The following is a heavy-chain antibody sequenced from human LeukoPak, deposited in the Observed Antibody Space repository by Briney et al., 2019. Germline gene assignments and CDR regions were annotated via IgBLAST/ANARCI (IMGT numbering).Heavy chain of an antibody. CDR1: GDSVSSNSAA. Sequence: SQTLSLTCAISGDSVSSNSAAWNWIRRSPSRGLEWLGRTYYRSKWYNDYAVSVKSRITINPDTSKNQFSLQLNSVTPEGTAVYYCARELLWFGELLCMDVWGKGTTVTVSS. CDR3: ARELLWFGELLCMDV. D-gene: IGHD3-10*01. CDR2: TYYRSKWYN. J-gene: IGHJ6*04. V-gene: IGHV6-1*01.